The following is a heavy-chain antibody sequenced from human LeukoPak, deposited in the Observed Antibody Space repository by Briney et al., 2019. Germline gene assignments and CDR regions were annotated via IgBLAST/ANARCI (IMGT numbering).Heavy chain of an antibody. D-gene: IGHD6-19*01. CDR2: INAGNGDR. CDR1: GYTFTNYA. V-gene: IGHV1-3*01. CDR3: TRGIWSRIGWYYYDY. J-gene: IGHJ4*02. Sequence: AASVKVSCKASGYTFTNYAMNWVRQAPGQRLEWMGWINAGNGDRKYSQKFQGRVTISRDTSASATYMELSSLRSEDTAVYYCTRGIWSRIGWYYYDYWGQGTLVTVSS.